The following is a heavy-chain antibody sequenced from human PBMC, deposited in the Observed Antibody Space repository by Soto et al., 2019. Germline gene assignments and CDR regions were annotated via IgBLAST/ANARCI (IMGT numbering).Heavy chain of an antibody. CDR3: ARDPLLRSLESRGMDV. V-gene: IGHV3-48*03. D-gene: IGHD3-3*01. CDR2: ISSSGSTI. J-gene: IGHJ6*02. CDR1: GVTFMIDE. Sequence: GGALRLSCSASGVTFMIDEMNCVRQAPGKGLEWVSYISSSGSTIYYADSVKGRFTISRDNAKNSLYLQMNSLRAEDTAVYYCARDPLLRSLESRGMDVWGQGTTVNGSS.